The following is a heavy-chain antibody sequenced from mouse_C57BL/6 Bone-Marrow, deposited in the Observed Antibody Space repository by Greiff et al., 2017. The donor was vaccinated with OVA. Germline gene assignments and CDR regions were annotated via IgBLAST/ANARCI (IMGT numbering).Heavy chain of an antibody. Sequence: QVQLQQPGAELVKPGASVKMSCKASGYTFTSYCLTWVKQRPGQGLEWIGDIYPGSGSTNYNEKFKSKATLTVDTSSSTAYMQPSRLTSADSAVYYCASSGNYAAYWGQGTLVTVAA. CDR3: ASSGNYAAY. D-gene: IGHD1-1*01. V-gene: IGHV1-55*01. CDR1: GYTFTSYC. CDR2: IYPGSGST. J-gene: IGHJ3*01.